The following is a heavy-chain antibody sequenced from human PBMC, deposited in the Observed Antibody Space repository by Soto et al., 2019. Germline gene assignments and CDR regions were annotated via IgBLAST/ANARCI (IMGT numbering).Heavy chain of an antibody. J-gene: IGHJ6*02. Sequence: GGSLRLSCAASGFTFSSYGMHWVRQAPGKGLEWVAVIWYDGSNKYYADSVKGRFTISRDNSKNTLYLQMNSLRAEDTAVYYCARSRGGSGSYYSSVLNIFGQYGMDVWGQGTTVTVSS. CDR2: IWYDGSNK. CDR3: ARSRGGSGSYYSSVLNIFGQYGMDV. V-gene: IGHV3-33*01. CDR1: GFTFSSYG. D-gene: IGHD3-10*01.